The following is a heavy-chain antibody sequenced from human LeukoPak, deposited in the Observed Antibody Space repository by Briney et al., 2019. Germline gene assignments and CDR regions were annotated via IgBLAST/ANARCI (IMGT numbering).Heavy chain of an antibody. J-gene: IGHJ6*02. D-gene: IGHD4-17*01. CDR1: GFTFSNYA. CDR2: IWYDGSNK. Sequence: PGGSLRLSCAASGFTFSNYAMHWVRQAPGKGLEWVAVIWYDGSNKFYADSAKGRFTVSRDNSKNTLYLQMNSLRAEDTAVYYCASSEYGSPGYYYYGMDVWGQGTTVTVSS. V-gene: IGHV3-33*01. CDR3: ASSEYGSPGYYYYGMDV.